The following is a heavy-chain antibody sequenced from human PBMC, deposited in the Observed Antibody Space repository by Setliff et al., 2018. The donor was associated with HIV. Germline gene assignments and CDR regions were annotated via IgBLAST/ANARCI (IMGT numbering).Heavy chain of an antibody. J-gene: IGHJ4*02. CDR2: ISADKGNT. CDR1: GGTFSSHG. D-gene: IGHD4-17*01. Sequence: ASVKVSCKASGGTFSSHGISWVRQAPGQGLEWMGWISADKGNTNYAPKLQGRVTMTTDTSTSTAYMELRSLRSDDTAVYYCARVEYGETQVDYWGQGTLVTVSS. V-gene: IGHV1-18*01. CDR3: ARVEYGETQVDY.